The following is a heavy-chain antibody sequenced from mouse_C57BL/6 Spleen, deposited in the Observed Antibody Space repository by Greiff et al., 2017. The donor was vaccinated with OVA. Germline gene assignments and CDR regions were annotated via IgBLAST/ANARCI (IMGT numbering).Heavy chain of an antibody. Sequence: QVQLQQPGAELVKPGASVKLSCKASGYTFTSYWMQWVKQRPGQGLEWIGEIDPSDSYTNYNQKFKGKATLTVDTSSNTAYMQLSSLTSEDSAVYYCAREGVVVATDYFDYWGQGTTLTVSS. V-gene: IGHV1-50*01. CDR1: GYTFTSYW. D-gene: IGHD1-1*01. J-gene: IGHJ2*01. CDR2: IDPSDSYT. CDR3: AREGVVVATDYFDY.